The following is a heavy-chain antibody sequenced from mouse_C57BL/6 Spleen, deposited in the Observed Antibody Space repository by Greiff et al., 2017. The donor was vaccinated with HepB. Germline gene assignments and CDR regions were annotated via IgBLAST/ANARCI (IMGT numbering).Heavy chain of an antibody. J-gene: IGHJ2*01. CDR1: GFTFSDYY. CDR3: ARERELGSFDY. D-gene: IGHD4-1*01. V-gene: IGHV5-16*01. CDR2: INYDGSST. Sequence: EVQLVESEGGLVQPGSSMKLSCTASGFTFSDYYMAWVRQVPEKGLEWVANINYDGSSTYYLDSLKSRFIISRDNAKNILYLQMSSLKSEDTATYYCARERELGSFDYWGQGTTLTVSS.